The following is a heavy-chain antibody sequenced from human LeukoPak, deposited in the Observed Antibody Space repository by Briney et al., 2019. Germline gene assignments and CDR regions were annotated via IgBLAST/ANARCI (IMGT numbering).Heavy chain of an antibody. CDR1: GGSISSSSYY. J-gene: IGHJ4*02. Sequence: PSETLSLTCTVSGGSISSSSYYWGWIRQPPGKGLGWIGSIYYSGSTYYNPSLKSRVTISVDTSKNQFSLKLSSVTAADTAVYXXXXXXPYYYDSSGYYPFDYWGQGTLVTVSS. D-gene: IGHD3-22*01. V-gene: IGHV4-39*07. CDR3: XXXXPYYYDSSGYYPFDY. CDR2: IYYSGST.